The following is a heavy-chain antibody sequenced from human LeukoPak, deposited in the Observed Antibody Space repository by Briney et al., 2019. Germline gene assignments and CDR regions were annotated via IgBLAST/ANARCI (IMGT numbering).Heavy chain of an antibody. V-gene: IGHV3-11*03. CDR1: GIPFSDYY. D-gene: IGHD6-13*01. J-gene: IGHJ4*02. CDR3: AAGTAADF. Sequence: GGSLRLSCVVSGIPFSDYYMNWIRKAPGKGLEWISYISSSSSYTDYADSVKGRFTISRDNAKSALYLQMHSLRLEDTAVYYCAAGTAADFWGQGALVTVSS. CDR2: ISSSSSYT.